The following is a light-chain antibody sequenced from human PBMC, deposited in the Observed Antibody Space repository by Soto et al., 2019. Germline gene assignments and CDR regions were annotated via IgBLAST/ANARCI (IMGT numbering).Light chain of an antibody. CDR1: QSVPSKY. V-gene: IGKV3D-20*02. CDR3: QPRRSWQVT. J-gene: IGKJ5*01. Sequence: EIVLTQSPGTLSLSPGERATLSCRASQSVPSKYLAWYQQNPGQAPRLLIYGASNRATGITDKFSGSGSGTDFTLTISSLEPEDFAVYYCQPRRSWQVTFGPGTRLEIK. CDR2: GAS.